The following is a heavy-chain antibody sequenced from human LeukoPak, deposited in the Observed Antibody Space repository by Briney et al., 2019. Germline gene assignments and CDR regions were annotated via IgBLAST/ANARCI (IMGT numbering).Heavy chain of an antibody. D-gene: IGHD2-15*01. CDR3: AKDGDLGYCSGGSCYSAY. V-gene: IGHV3-23*01. CDR2: ISGSGDNT. CDR1: GFTFSGYA. Sequence: PGGSLRLSCAASGFTFSGYAMSWVRQAPGKGLEWASAISGSGDNTYYADSVKGRFTISRDNSKNTLYLQMNSPRAEDTAVYFCAKDGDLGYCSGGSCYSAYWGQGTLVTVSS. J-gene: IGHJ4*02.